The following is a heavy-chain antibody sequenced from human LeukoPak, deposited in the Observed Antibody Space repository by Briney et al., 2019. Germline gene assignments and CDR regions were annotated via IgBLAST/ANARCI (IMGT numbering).Heavy chain of an antibody. Sequence: GGSLRLSCAASGFTFSSYEMNWVRQAPGKGLEWVSYISSSGSTIYYADSVKCRFTISRDNAKNSLYLQMNSLRAEDTAVYYCASIALGYSSGWSLDYWGQGTLVTVSS. CDR2: ISSSGSTI. V-gene: IGHV3-48*03. J-gene: IGHJ4*02. D-gene: IGHD6-19*01. CDR3: ASIALGYSSGWSLDY. CDR1: GFTFSSYE.